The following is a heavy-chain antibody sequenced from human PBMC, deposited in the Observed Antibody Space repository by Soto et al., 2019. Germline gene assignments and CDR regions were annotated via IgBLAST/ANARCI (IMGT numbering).Heavy chain of an antibody. D-gene: IGHD6-25*01. J-gene: IGHJ4*02. CDR3: PRHEAACYFDS. Sequence: SETLSLTCTVSRGSISSGTNYWAWIRQPPGKGLEWIANIYYSGSTFYNPSLKSRVTISLDTSKNQFSLKLRSVTAADTAVYYCPRHEAACYFDSWGQGTLVTVSS. V-gene: IGHV4-39*01. CDR1: RGSISSGTNY. CDR2: IYYSGST.